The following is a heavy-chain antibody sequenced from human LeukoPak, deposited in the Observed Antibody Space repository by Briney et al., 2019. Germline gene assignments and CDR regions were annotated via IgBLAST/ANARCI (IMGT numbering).Heavy chain of an antibody. J-gene: IGHJ4*02. V-gene: IGHV3-30*02. D-gene: IGHD2-21*02. CDR1: GFTFSSYA. CDR2: IRHDGSIK. Sequence: GGSLRLSCAASGFTFSSYAMHWVRQAPGQGLDWVGFIRHDGSIKYYADSVKGRFTISRENSKNTLYLQMNSLRTEDTAVYYCARGDCSGDCYHPLYYWGQGSLVTVSS. CDR3: ARGDCSGDCYHPLYY.